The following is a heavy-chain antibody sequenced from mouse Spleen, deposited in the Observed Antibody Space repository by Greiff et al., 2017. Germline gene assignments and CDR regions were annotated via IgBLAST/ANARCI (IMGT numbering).Heavy chain of an antibody. CDR1: GFTFSSYA. CDR2: ISSGGGNT. CDR3: ARLIYYYGSSYVDFDY. D-gene: IGHD1-1*01. V-gene: IGHV5-9*04. Sequence: EVKLVESGGGLVKRGGSLKLSCAASGFTFSSYAMSWVRQTPEKRLEWVATISSGGGNTYYPDSVKGRFTISRDNAKNTLYLQMSSLKSEDTAMYYCARLIYYYGSSYVDFDYWGQGTTLTVSS. J-gene: IGHJ2*01.